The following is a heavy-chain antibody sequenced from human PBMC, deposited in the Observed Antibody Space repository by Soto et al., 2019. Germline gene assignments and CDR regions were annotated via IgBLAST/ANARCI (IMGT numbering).Heavy chain of an antibody. D-gene: IGHD2-2*01. CDR1: AGTFRSYA. Sequence: QVQLVQSGAEVKKPGSSVKVSCKASAGTFRSYAFSWVRQAPGQGLEWMGRIIPMFATPKYAQKFQGRVTISADESTRTAYMELSSLRYEDTAVYYCARAADVSGATYYYYAMDAWGQGTTVTVSS. J-gene: IGHJ6*02. CDR2: IIPMFATP. CDR3: ARAADVSGATYYYYAMDA. V-gene: IGHV1-69*01.